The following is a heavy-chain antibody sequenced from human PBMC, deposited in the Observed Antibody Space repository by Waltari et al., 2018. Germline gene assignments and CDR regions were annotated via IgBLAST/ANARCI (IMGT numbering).Heavy chain of an antibody. D-gene: IGHD3-3*01. J-gene: IGHJ4*02. CDR3: ASAGKREDFWSGYLFDY. CDR1: GGTFSSYA. CDR2: IIPIFGTA. V-gene: IGHV1-69*05. Sequence: QVQLVQSGAEVKKPGSSVKVSCKASGGTFSSYAISWVRQAPGQGLEWMGGIIPIFGTANYAQKFQGRVTITTDESTSTAYMELSSLRSEDTAVYYCASAGKREDFWSGYLFDYWGQGTLVTVSS.